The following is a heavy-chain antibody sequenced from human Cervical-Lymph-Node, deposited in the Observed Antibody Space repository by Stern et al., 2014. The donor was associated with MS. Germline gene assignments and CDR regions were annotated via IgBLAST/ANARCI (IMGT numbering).Heavy chain of an antibody. D-gene: IGHD5-24*01. V-gene: IGHV4-61*02. CDR3: ARVRDGYSFDY. Sequence: QLQLQESGPGLVKPSQTLSLTCTVSGGSISSGSYYWSWIRQPAGKGLEWIGRIYTSGSTNYNPSLKSRVTISVDTSKNPFSPKRSFVTAADTAVYYCARVRDGYSFDYWGQGTLVTVSS. CDR1: GGSISSGSYY. CDR2: IYTSGST. J-gene: IGHJ4*02.